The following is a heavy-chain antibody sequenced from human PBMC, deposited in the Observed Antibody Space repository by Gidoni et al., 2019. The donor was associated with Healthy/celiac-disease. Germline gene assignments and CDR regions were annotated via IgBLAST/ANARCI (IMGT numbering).Heavy chain of an antibody. J-gene: IGHJ4*02. D-gene: IGHD3-3*01. CDR1: GFTFSSYS. CDR3: ARDRREYYDFWSGYYGFDY. Sequence: EVQLVESGGGLVKPGGSLRLSCAASGFTFSSYSMNWVRQAPGTGLEWVSSISSSSSYIYYSDSVKGRFTISRDNAKNSLYLQMNSLRAEDPAVYYCARDRREYYDFWSGYYGFDYWGQGTLVTVSS. V-gene: IGHV3-21*01. CDR2: ISSSSSYI.